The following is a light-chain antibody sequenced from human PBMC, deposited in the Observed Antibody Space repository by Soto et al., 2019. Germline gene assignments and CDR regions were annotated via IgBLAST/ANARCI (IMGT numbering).Light chain of an antibody. CDR1: SGHSSYA. J-gene: IGLJ2*01. Sequence: QLVLTQSPSASASLGASVKLTCTLSSGHSSYAIAWHQQQPEKGPRYLMKLSSDGSHSKGDGIPDRFSGSSSGAERYLTISSLLSEDEADDYCQTWDTGARVVFGGGTKLTVL. CDR2: LSSDGSH. CDR3: QTWDTGARVV. V-gene: IGLV4-69*01.